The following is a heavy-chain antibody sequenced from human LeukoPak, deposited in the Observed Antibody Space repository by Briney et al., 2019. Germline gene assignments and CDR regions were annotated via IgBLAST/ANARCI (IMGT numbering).Heavy chain of an antibody. CDR3: ARGTNILTGYYYYMDV. V-gene: IGHV4-34*01. CDR2: INHSGST. D-gene: IGHD3-9*01. CDR1: GGSFSGYY. Sequence: SETLSLTCAVYGGSFSGYYWSWIRQPPGKGLDWIGEINHSGSTNYNPSLKSRVTISVDTSKNQFSLKLSSVTAADTAVYYCARGTNILTGYYYYMDVWGKGTTVTVSS. J-gene: IGHJ6*03.